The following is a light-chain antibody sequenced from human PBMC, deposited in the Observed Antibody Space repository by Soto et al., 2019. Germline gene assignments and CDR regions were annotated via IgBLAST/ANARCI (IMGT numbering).Light chain of an antibody. V-gene: IGKV3-20*01. Sequence: EIVLTQSPGTLSLSPGERATLSCRASQSVSSSYLAWYQQKPGQAPRQLIYGASSRATGIPDRFSGSGSGKDFTITITRLEPEDFAVYYCHHYRTSFGGGTRVEIK. CDR1: QSVSSSY. J-gene: IGKJ4*01. CDR3: HHYRTS. CDR2: GAS.